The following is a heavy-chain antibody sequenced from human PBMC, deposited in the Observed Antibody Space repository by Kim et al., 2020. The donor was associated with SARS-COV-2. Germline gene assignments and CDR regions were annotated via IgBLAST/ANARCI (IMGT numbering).Heavy chain of an antibody. CDR2: IWYDGSNK. J-gene: IGHJ6*02. CDR1: GFTFSSYG. V-gene: IGHV3-33*01. CDR3: ARDSPPYYYGSGSPTYYYCYYGMDV. D-gene: IGHD3-10*01. Sequence: GGSLRLSCAASGFTFSSYGMHWVRQAPDKGLEWVAVIWYDGSNKYYADSVKGRFTISRDNSKHTLYLQMNSLRAEATAVYYCARDSPPYYYGSGSPTYYYCYYGMDVWGQGTTVTVSS.